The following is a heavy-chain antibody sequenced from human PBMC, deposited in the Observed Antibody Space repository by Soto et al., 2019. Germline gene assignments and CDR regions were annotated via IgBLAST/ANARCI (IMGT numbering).Heavy chain of an antibody. CDR3: AIGTRIRWTCDF. D-gene: IGHD1-1*01. Sequence: QVQVVQSGAEVKKPGSSVKVSCKASGGTFSNYAISWVRQAPGHGLEWVGGIIPLTETPVYAQTVQGRVTITADEITSAAYMELSSLRSDDPAVFYCAIGTRIRWTCDFWGKGTLVTVSS. J-gene: IGHJ4*02. CDR2: IIPLTETP. CDR1: GGTFSNYA. V-gene: IGHV1-69*01.